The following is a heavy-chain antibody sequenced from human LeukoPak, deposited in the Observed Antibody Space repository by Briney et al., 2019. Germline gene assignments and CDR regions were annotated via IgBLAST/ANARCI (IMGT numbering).Heavy chain of an antibody. CDR3: ARVGGTYSGYENAFDI. V-gene: IGHV1-69*04. CDR1: GGTFSSYA. J-gene: IGHJ3*02. CDR2: IIPILGIA. D-gene: IGHD5-12*01. Sequence: ASVTVSCKASGGTFSSYAISWVRQAPGQGLEWMGRIIPILGIANYAQKFQGRVTITGDKSTSTAYMQLSSLRSEDTAVYYCARVGGTYSGYENAFDIWGQGTMVTVSS.